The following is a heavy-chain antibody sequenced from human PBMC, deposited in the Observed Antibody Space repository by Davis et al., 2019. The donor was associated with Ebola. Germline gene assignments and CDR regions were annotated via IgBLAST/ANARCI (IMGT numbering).Heavy chain of an antibody. V-gene: IGHV4-39*01. J-gene: IGHJ4*02. CDR3: ARHNSGYNDY. Sequence: MPGGSLRLSCTVSGVSISSSSYYWVWIRQPPGKGLEWIGSIYYSGSTYYNPSLKSRVTISEDTSKNQFSLNLSSVTAADTAVYYCARHNSGYNDYWGQGTLVTVSS. CDR2: IYYSGST. D-gene: IGHD5-12*01. CDR1: GVSISSSSYY.